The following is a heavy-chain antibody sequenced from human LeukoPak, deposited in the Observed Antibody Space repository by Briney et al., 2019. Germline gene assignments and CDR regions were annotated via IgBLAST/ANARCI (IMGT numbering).Heavy chain of an antibody. D-gene: IGHD2-21*02. J-gene: IGHJ6*02. Sequence: GRSLRLSCAASGFTFSSYGMHWVRQAPGKGLEWVAVISYDGSNKYYADSVKGRFTISRDNSKNTLYLQMNSLRAEDTAVYYCAKGAPCGGDCYSGAYGMDVWGQGTTVTVSS. V-gene: IGHV3-30*18. CDR3: AKGAPCGGDCYSGAYGMDV. CDR2: ISYDGSNK. CDR1: GFTFSSYG.